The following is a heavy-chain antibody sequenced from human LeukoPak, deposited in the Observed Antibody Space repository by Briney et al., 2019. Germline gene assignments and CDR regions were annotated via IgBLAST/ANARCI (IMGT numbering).Heavy chain of an antibody. V-gene: IGHV4-34*01. CDR3: ARGFANSDYFDY. D-gene: IGHD1/OR15-1a*01. CDR1: GGSFSAYY. J-gene: IGHJ4*02. CDR2: INHSGST. Sequence: PSETLSLTCAVYGGSFSAYYWSWIRQPPGKGLEWIGEINHSGSTNYNPSLKNRVTLSVDTSKNHSSLRLSSVTAADTAVYFCARGFANSDYFDYWGQGTLVTVSS.